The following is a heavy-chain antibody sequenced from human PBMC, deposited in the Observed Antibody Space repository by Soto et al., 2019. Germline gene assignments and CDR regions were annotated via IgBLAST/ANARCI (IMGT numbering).Heavy chain of an antibody. CDR3: ARALIAVAGMQDYGMDV. CDR1: GYTFTGYA. V-gene: IGHV1-3*01. D-gene: IGHD6-19*01. J-gene: IGHJ6*02. Sequence: ASVKVSCKASGYTFTGYAMHWVRQAPGQRLEWMGWINAGNGNTKYSQKFQGRVTITRDTSASTVYMELSSLRSEDTAVYYCARALIAVAGMQDYGMDVWGQGTTVTVSS. CDR2: INAGNGNT.